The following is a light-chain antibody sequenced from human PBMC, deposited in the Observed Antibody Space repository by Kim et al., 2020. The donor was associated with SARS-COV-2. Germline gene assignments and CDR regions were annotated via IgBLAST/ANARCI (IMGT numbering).Light chain of an antibody. J-gene: IGKJ4*01. V-gene: IGKV3-15*01. CDR3: QHYNNWPLT. CDR2: DAS. CDR1: QSVSSN. Sequence: EIVMTQSPATLSVSPGERATLSCRASQSVSSNLAWYQQKPGQAPRLLIYDASTRATGVPAGFSGSGSGTEFTLTISSLQSEDFAVYYCQHYNNWPLTFGGGTKVDIK.